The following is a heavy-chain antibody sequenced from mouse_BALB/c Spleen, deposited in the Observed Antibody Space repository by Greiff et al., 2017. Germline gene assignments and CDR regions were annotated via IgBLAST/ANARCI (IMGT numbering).Heavy chain of an antibody. J-gene: IGHJ4*01. V-gene: IGHV1-69*02. D-gene: IGHD2-1*01. CDR2: IYPSDSYT. CDR3: TRVRYGSYYCMVC. Sequence: QVQLQQPGAELVRPGASVKLSCKASGYTFTSYWINWVKQRPGQGLEWIGNIYPSDSYTNYNQKFKDKATLTVDKSSSTAYMQLSSPTSEDSAVYCCTRVRYGSYYCMVCWGQGTAVTVS. CDR1: GYTFTSYW.